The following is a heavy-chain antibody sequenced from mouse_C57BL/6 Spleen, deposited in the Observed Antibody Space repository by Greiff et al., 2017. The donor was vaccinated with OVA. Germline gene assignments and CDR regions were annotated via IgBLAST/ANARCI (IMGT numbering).Heavy chain of an antibody. CDR1: GYTFTSYW. Sequence: VQLQQPGAELVKPGASVKLSCKASGYTFTSYWMHWVKQRPGQGLEWIGMIHPNSGSTNYNAKFKSKATLTVDKSSSTAYMQLSSLTSEDSAVYYCARWGLYYSNLWYFDVWGTGTTVTVSS. CDR2: IHPNSGST. D-gene: IGHD2-5*01. V-gene: IGHV1-64*01. J-gene: IGHJ1*03. CDR3: ARWGLYYSNLWYFDV.